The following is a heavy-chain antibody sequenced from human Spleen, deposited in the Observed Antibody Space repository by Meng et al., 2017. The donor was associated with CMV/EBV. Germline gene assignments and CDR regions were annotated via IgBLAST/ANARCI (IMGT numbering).Heavy chain of an antibody. CDR3: ARGLIVPAARDAFDI. CDR1: GGSISSGRYY. CDR2: IYHSGSN. J-gene: IGHJ3*02. D-gene: IGHD2-2*01. Sequence: GGSISSGRYYWSWVRQHPGKGLEWIANIYHSGSNYYNPSLKSRVAMSMDASKNQFSLKLSSVTAADTAVYYCARGLIVPAARDAFDIWGQGTMVTVSS. V-gene: IGHV4-31*02.